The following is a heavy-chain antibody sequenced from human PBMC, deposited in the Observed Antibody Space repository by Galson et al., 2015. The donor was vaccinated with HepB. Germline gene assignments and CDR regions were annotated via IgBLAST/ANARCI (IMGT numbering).Heavy chain of an antibody. CDR3: TTGPAPRQYYDFWSGEMGVDY. D-gene: IGHD3-3*01. J-gene: IGHJ4*02. CDR1: GFTFSNAW. Sequence: SLRLSCAASGFTFSNAWMSWVRQAPGKGLEWVGRIKSKTGGGTTDYAAPVKGRFTISRDDSKNTLYLQMNSLKTEDTAVYYCTTGPAPRQYYDFWSGEMGVDYWGQGTLVTVSS. V-gene: IGHV3-15*01. CDR2: IKSKTGGGTT.